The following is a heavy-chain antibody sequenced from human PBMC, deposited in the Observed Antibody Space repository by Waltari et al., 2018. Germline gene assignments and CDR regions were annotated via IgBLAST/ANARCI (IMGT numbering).Heavy chain of an antibody. J-gene: IGHJ4*01. V-gene: IGHV4-39*07. Sequence: QLQMEESGPGLVRPSETLSITCAVSGGPITPITYFWGWLRQPPGKGLEWIGSFSYNGNTYYNPSLKRRVAISGDTSKNQISLLLSSVTAADTAVYYCARGLGAIYWGHGTLVTVSS. CDR2: FSYNGNT. D-gene: IGHD3-16*01. CDR1: GGPITPITYF. CDR3: ARGLGAIY.